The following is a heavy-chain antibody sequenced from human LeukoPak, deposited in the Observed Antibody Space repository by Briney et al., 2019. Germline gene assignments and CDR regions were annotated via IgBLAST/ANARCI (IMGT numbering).Heavy chain of an antibody. CDR1: GGSLSSSSYY. CDR3: ARDTHRQLDYGDHSGFDY. V-gene: IGHV4-39*07. Sequence: PSETLSLTCTVSGGSLSSSSYYWGWIRQPPGKGLEWIGSFYYTGSYYNPSLKSRGTISMDTSKIEFSLTLSSVTAADTAVYYCARDTHRQLDYGDHSGFDYWGQGTLVTVSS. CDR2: FYYTGS. J-gene: IGHJ4*02. D-gene: IGHD4-17*01.